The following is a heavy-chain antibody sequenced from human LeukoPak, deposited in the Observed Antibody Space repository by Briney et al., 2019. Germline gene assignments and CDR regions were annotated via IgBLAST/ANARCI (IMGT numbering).Heavy chain of an antibody. Sequence: SVKVSCKASGGTFSSYAISWVRQAPGQELDWMGGIIPIFCTANYAQKFQGRVTITADESTSTAYMELSSLRSEDTAVYYCARPSGGDLWSGYYNYWGQGTLVTVSS. CDR2: IIPIFCTA. J-gene: IGHJ4*02. V-gene: IGHV1-69*01. D-gene: IGHD3-3*01. CDR1: GGTFSSYA. CDR3: ARPSGGDLWSGYYNY.